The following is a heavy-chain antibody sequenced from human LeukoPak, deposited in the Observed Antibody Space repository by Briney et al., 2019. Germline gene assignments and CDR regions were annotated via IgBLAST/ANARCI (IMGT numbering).Heavy chain of an antibody. CDR2: ISGSGGST. V-gene: IGHV3-23*01. CDR3: AKDLLEYRWPPYYFDY. CDR1: GFTFSSYA. Sequence: GGSLRLSCAASGFTFSSYAMSWVRQAPGKGLEWVSGISGSGGSTNYADSVKGRSTISRDNSKNTLYLQMNSLRAEDTALYYCAKDLLEYRWPPYYFDYWGQGTLVTVSS. D-gene: IGHD6-6*01. J-gene: IGHJ4*02.